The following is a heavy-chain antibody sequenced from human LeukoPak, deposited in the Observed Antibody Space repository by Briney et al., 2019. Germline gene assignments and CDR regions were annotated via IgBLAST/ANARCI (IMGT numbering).Heavy chain of an antibody. V-gene: IGHV1-69*04. CDR2: IIPILNIE. J-gene: IGHJ4*02. D-gene: IGHD2-21*02. Sequence: GASVKVSCKTSGGTFSSFALSWVRLAPGQGLEWMGRIIPILNIEEYAQRFQGRVTITAGTSTSTVYMELSSLRSEDTAIYYCAIRSDGAYCGGDCFYLDYWGQGTLVTVPS. CDR1: GGTFSSFA. CDR3: AIRSDGAYCGGDCFYLDY.